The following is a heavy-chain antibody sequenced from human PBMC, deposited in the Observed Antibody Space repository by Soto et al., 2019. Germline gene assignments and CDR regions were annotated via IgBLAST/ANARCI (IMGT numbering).Heavy chain of an antibody. CDR3: ARGVSFRVRGVIRPYYGMDV. V-gene: IGHV4-34*01. Sequence: PSETLSLTCAVYGGSFSGCYWSWIRQPPGKGLEWIGEINHSGSTNYNPSLKSRVTISVDTSKNQFSLKLSSVTAADTAVYYCARGVSFRVRGVIRPYYGMDVWGQGTTVTVSS. D-gene: IGHD3-10*01. CDR2: INHSGST. J-gene: IGHJ6*02. CDR1: GGSFSGCY.